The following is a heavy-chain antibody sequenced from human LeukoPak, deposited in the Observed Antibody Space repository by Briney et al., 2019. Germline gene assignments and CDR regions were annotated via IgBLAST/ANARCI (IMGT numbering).Heavy chain of an antibody. Sequence: GGSLRLSCAVSGFTFSSYWMSWVRQAPGKGLEWVANIKKDGSEKYYVDSVKGRFTISRDNAKNSLYLQMNSLRAEDTAVYYCARDKYSGSYYWGQGTLVTVSS. CDR1: GFTFSSYW. D-gene: IGHD1-26*01. J-gene: IGHJ4*02. V-gene: IGHV3-7*01. CDR2: IKKDGSEK. CDR3: ARDKYSGSYY.